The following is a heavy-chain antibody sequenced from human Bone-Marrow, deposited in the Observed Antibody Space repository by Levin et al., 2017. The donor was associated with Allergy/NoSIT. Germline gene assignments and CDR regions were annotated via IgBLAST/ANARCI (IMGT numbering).Heavy chain of an antibody. CDR3: AKIVSIDYQDY. V-gene: IGHV1-2*02. D-gene: IGHD3-16*01. J-gene: IGHJ4*02. CDR2: MNPNTGGT. CDR1: GYRFTGYY. Sequence: ASVKVSCKASGYRFTGYYMHWVRQAPGQGLQWMGWMNPNTGGTNYAQNFQGRVTMTRDTSISTAYMELSRLTPDDTAVYFCAKIVSIDYQDYWGQGTLVTVSS.